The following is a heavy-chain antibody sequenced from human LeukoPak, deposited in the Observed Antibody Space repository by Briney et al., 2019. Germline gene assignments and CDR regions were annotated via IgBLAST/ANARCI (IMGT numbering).Heavy chain of an antibody. V-gene: IGHV4-30-2*01. CDR1: GGSISSGGYS. D-gene: IGHD2-2*01. Sequence: SQTLSLTCAVSGGSISSGGYSWSWIRQPPGKGLEWIGYIYHSGSTYYNPSLKSRVTISVERSKNQFSLKLSSVTAADTAVYYCASFPPGGTSLDHYYYGMDVWGQGTTVTVSS. J-gene: IGHJ6*02. CDR3: ASFPPGGTSLDHYYYGMDV. CDR2: IYHSGST.